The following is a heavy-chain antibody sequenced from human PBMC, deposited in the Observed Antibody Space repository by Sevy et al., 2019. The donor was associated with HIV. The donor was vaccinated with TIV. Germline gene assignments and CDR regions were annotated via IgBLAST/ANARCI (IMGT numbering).Heavy chain of an antibody. V-gene: IGHV3-23*01. J-gene: IGHJ6*02. CDR1: GFTFSNYA. CDR3: AKVLARGVAVAGSAWGMDV. D-gene: IGHD6-19*01. Sequence: GGSLRLSCAASGFTFSNYAMNWVRQAPGKGLEWVSAISGSGGTTDDVDSVKGRFTISRDKSQTMLYLQMNSLRAEDPAVYYCAKVLARGVAVAGSAWGMDVWGQGTTVTVSS. CDR2: ISGSGGTT.